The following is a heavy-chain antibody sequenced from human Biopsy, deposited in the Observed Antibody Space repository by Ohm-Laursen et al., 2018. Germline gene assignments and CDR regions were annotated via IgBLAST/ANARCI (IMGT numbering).Heavy chain of an antibody. Sequence: SDTLSLTCTVSGDSVSNNFWTWIRQPPGKTLEWIAYKFYRGTTTYNPSLKGRVIVSVDPPKSQISLKLTSVTASDTAIYYCARLTRRGNIIFFDYWGQGTLVAASS. V-gene: IGHV4-59*08. J-gene: IGHJ4*02. D-gene: IGHD1-26*01. CDR2: KFYRGTT. CDR1: GDSVSNNF. CDR3: ARLTRRGNIIFFDY.